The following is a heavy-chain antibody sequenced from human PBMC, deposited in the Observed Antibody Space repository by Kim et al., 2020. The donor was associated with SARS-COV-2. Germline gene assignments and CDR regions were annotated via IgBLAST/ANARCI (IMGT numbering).Heavy chain of an antibody. Sequence: YNGNTNTAQRLQGRVTMSKDTSTSTAYMGLRSLRSEDTAVYYCARAGGAAWGQGTLVTVSS. J-gene: IGHJ5*02. CDR3: ARAGGAA. V-gene: IGHV1-18*01. D-gene: IGHD2-21*01. CDR2: YNGNT.